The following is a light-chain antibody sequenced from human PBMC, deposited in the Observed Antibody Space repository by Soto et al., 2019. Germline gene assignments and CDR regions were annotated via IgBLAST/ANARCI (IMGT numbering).Light chain of an antibody. V-gene: IGLV2-14*01. CDR3: SSYTSSSTLNV. J-gene: IGLJ1*01. CDR1: SSDVGGYNY. CDR2: EVS. Sequence: QSALTQPASVSGSPGQSITISCTGTSSDVGGYNYVSWYQQHPGKAPKLVIYEVSNRPSGVSNRFSGSKSGNTASLTISGLQAEDEADYYCSSYTSSSTLNVFGTGTKV.